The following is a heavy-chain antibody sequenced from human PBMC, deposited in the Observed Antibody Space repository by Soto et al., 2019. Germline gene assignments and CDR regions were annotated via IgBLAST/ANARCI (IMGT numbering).Heavy chain of an antibody. CDR1: GYTLTELS. D-gene: IGHD2-2*01. CDR3: AREPRRIVLVPAAMYYYYGMDV. CDR2: FDPEDGDT. J-gene: IGHJ6*02. Sequence: ASVKVSCKVSGYTLTELSMHWVRQAPGKGLEWMGGFDPEDGDTIYAQKFQGRVTMTTDTSTSTAYMELRSLRSDDTAVYYCAREPRRIVLVPAAMYYYYGMDVWGQGTTVTVSS. V-gene: IGHV1-24*01.